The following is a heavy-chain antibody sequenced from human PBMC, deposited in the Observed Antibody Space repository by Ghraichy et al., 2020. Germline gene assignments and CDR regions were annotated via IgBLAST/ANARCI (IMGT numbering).Heavy chain of an antibody. CDR1: GFTFSSYS. V-gene: IGHV3-48*02. D-gene: IGHD4-23*01. CDR2: ITSSSRFK. J-gene: IGHJ6*02. CDR3: ARGSTVVRFYFYAGMDV. Sequence: GGSLRLSCVGSGFTFSSYSMNWVRQSPGKGLEWVSYITSSSRFKSYADSEKGRFTISRDNAQNSLYLEMNSLRDEDTAVYYCARGSTVVRFYFYAGMDVWGQGTTVTVSS.